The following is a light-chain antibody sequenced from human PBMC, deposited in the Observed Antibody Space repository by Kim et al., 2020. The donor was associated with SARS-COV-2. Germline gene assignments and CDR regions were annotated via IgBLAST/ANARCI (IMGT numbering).Light chain of an antibody. J-gene: IGKJ4*01. CDR2: AAS. CDR3: QQYNSFPVT. CDR1: QAINND. V-gene: IGKV1-16*02. Sequence: ASVGDRVTITCRASQAINNDLAWLQQKPGNAPKSLIYAASTLQSGGPSKFSGSGSGTDFTLTISSLQPEYFATYYCQQYNSFPVTFGGGTKVEIK.